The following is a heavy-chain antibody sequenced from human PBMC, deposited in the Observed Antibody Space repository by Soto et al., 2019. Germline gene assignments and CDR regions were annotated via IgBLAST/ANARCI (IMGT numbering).Heavy chain of an antibody. CDR2: IFVSGIT. J-gene: IGHJ4*02. CDR1: GGSITHYY. V-gene: IGHV4-4*07. D-gene: IGHD2-2*01. Sequence: PSETLSLTCAVSGGSITHYYWNWLRQPAGEGLEWIGRIFVSGITTYNPSLQSRVTMSLDTSKSQFSLKLTPVTAADTALYYRARGEISRDYIDFSTSWFYFDSWGQGALVTVSS. CDR3: ARGEISRDYIDFSTSWFYFDS.